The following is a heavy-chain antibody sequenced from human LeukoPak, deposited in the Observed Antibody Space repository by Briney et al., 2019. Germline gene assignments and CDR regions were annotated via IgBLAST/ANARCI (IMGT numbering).Heavy chain of an antibody. CDR1: GFTLSSAW. V-gene: IGHV3-15*01. D-gene: IGHD4-11*01. CDR3: ASFRDYSNCN. J-gene: IGHJ4*02. CDR2: IRSKADGGTS. Sequence: GGSLRLSCAASGFTLSSAWMSWVRQAPGKGLQWVGRIRSKADGGTSDYAAPVKGRFTISRDDSKNTLYLHMNSLRAEDTAVYYCASFRDYSNCNWGQGTLVTVSS.